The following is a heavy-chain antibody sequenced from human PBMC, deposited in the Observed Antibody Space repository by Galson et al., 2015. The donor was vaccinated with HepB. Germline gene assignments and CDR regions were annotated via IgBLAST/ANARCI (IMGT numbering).Heavy chain of an antibody. J-gene: IGHJ4*02. V-gene: IGHV3-7*01. CDR2: IKQDGNEQ. Sequence: SLRLSCAASGFSFGSYWMTWVRQAPGKGLEWVANIKQDGNEQYYVDSVKGRFTISRDNAKNSLYLQMNSLRAEDTAVYYCAREPDYGGNSGGAYWGQGTLVTASS. D-gene: IGHD4-23*01. CDR3: AREPDYGGNSGGAY. CDR1: GFSFGSYW.